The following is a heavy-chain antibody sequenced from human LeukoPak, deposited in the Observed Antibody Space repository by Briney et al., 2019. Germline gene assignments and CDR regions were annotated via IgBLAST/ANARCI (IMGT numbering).Heavy chain of an antibody. CDR2: TYYSGST. CDR3: ARGPFRGTGDGAYDI. V-gene: IGHV4-59*02. CDR1: GASVTSSY. J-gene: IGHJ3*02. D-gene: IGHD1-26*01. Sequence: SEILSLACTVSGASVTSSYWSWIRQPPGKGLEWIGYTYYSGSTNYKSSLKSRVSISVDPSRNQFSLKLNYVTAADTAVYYCARGPFRGTGDGAYDIWGQGTMVTVSS.